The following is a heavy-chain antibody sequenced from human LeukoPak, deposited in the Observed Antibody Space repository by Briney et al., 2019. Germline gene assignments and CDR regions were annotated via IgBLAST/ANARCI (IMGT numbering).Heavy chain of an antibody. CDR2: INSDGSST. D-gene: IGHD2-2*01. Sequence: GGSLRLSCGASGFTFSSFWMHWVRQAPGKGLGRVSRINSDGSSTSYADSVKGRFTISRDNAKNMLYLQMNSLRAEDTAVYYCAPQLYVVVPGAQYGMDVWGQGTTVTVSS. V-gene: IGHV3-74*01. CDR3: APQLYVVVPGAQYGMDV. J-gene: IGHJ6*02. CDR1: GFTFSSFW.